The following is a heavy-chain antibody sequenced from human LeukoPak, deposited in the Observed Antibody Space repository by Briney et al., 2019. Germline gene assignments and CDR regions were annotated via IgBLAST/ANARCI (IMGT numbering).Heavy chain of an antibody. V-gene: IGHV3-74*01. CDR3: ARGLSHSEAYDT. Sequence: GGSLRLSCAGSGFTFSGNWMHWVRQAPGKGLVWVSRINTDGSNAIYADSVRGRFTISRDNAKNTLYLQMNSLRAEDTAVYYCARGLSHSEAYDTWGQGTMVAVSS. J-gene: IGHJ3*02. CDR2: INTDGSNA. CDR1: GFTFSGNW.